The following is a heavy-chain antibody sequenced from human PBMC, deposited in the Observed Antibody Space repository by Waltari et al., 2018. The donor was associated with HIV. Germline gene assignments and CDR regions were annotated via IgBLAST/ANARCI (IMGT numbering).Heavy chain of an antibody. Sequence: QVQLQESGPGLVKPSETLSLTCTVSGGSISSSYWSWIRQPPGKGLEWIGYIYYSGSTNYNPSLKSRVTISVDTSKNQFSLKLSSVTAADTAVYYCARGYYYDSSGYNPRRAFDIWGQGTMVTVSS. CDR3: ARGYYYDSSGYNPRRAFDI. D-gene: IGHD3-22*01. CDR1: GGSISSSY. V-gene: IGHV4-59*08. CDR2: IYYSGST. J-gene: IGHJ3*02.